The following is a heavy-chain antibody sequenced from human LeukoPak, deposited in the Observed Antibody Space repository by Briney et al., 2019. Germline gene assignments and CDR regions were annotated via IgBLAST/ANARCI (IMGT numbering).Heavy chain of an antibody. V-gene: IGHV4-31*03. CDR2: SYYSRSS. CDR3: ARAVGSSGYGWFDH. Sequence: PSQTLSLTCTVSGGSISRGCYYGRWIRPPPGEGLEWIGKSYYSRSSYYKPSLKSRLTIAVNTSKNQFSLKLSSVTAADTAVYYCARAVGSSGYGWFDHWGQGTLVTVSS. J-gene: IGHJ5*02. D-gene: IGHD3-22*01. CDR1: GGSISRGCYY.